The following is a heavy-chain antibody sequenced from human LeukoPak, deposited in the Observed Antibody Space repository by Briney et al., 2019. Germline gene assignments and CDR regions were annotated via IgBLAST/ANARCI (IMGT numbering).Heavy chain of an antibody. Sequence: GESLKISCQGSGYSFTSYRIGWVRQMPGKGLEWMGFVNPGDSDIRYSPSFQGQVTISADKSSSTAHLQWSSLEASDTAMYYCARHVDDSSGYYYRTMYYFDYWGQGTLVTVPS. CDR2: VNPGDSDI. V-gene: IGHV5-51*01. J-gene: IGHJ4*02. CDR1: GYSFTSYR. CDR3: ARHVDDSSGYYYRTMYYFDY. D-gene: IGHD3-22*01.